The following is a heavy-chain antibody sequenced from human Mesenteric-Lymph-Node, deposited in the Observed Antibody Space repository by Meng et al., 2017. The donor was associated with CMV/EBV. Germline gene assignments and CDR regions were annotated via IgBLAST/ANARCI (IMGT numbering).Heavy chain of an antibody. CDR3: ARHAKHYDFWSGYGKIDY. V-gene: IGHV5-51*01. D-gene: IGHD3-3*01. Sequence: SFTSYWIGWVRQMPGKGLEWMGIIYPGDSDTRYSPSFQGQVTISADKSISTAYLQWSSLKASDTAMYYCARHAKHYDFWSGYGKIDYWGQGTLVTVSS. J-gene: IGHJ4*02. CDR1: SFTSYW. CDR2: IYPGDSDT.